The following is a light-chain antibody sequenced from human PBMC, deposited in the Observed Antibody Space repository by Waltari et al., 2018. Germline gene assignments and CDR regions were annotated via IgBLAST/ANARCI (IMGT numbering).Light chain of an antibody. Sequence: QSALTQTASVSGSPGQSITISCTGTSSDVGSYNLVFWYQQRPGKAPKLMIYEVSKRPAGVSNRFSGSKSGNTASLTISGLQAEDEADYYCCSYAGSSTYVVFGGGTKLTVL. CDR3: CSYAGSSTYVV. CDR1: SSDVGSYNL. V-gene: IGLV2-23*02. J-gene: IGLJ2*01. CDR2: EVS.